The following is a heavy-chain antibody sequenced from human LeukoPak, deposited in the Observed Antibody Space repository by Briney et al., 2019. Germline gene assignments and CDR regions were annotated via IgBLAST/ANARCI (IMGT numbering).Heavy chain of an antibody. CDR3: ARSGSGSSEYFDY. J-gene: IGHJ4*02. D-gene: IGHD3-10*01. V-gene: IGHV3-64*01. CDR2: ISSNGGST. CDR1: GFTFSSYA. Sequence: GGSLRLSCAASGFTFSSYAMHWVRQAPGKGLEYVSAISSNGGSTYYANSVKGRFTISRDNSKNTLYLQMGSLRAEDMAVYYCARSGSGSSEYFDYWGQGTLVTVSS.